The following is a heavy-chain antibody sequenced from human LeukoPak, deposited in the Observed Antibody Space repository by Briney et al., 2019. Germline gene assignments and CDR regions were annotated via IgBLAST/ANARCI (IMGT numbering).Heavy chain of an antibody. CDR2: MIPNSGNT. J-gene: IGHJ6*02. CDR3: ARGYNWNYYYYYGMDV. CDR1: GYTFTSYD. D-gene: IGHD1-7*01. V-gene: IGHV1-8*01. Sequence: ASVKVSCKASGYTFTSYDINWVRQATGQGLEWMGWMIPNSGNTGYAQKFQGRVTMTRNTSISTAYMELSSLRSEDTAVYYCARGYNWNYYYYYGMDVWGQGTTVTVPS.